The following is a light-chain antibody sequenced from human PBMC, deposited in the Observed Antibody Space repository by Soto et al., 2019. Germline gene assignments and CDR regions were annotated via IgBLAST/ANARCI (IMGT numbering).Light chain of an antibody. V-gene: IGKV3-20*01. CDR3: QQYGSSPVT. J-gene: IGKJ1*01. Sequence: EIVLTQSPGTLSLSPGEGATLSCRAIQSVSSSYLAWYQQKPGQAPRLLIYGASSRATGIPDRFSGSGSGTDFTLTISRLEPEDFAVYYCQQYGSSPVTFGQGTKVDIK. CDR1: QSVSSSY. CDR2: GAS.